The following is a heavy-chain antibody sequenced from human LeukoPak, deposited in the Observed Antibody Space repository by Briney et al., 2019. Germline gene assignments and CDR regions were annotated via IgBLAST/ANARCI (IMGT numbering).Heavy chain of an antibody. CDR3: ATKKYSSGWYEDYFDY. CDR2: FDPEDGET. D-gene: IGHD6-19*01. V-gene: IGHV1-24*01. J-gene: IGHJ4*02. CDR1: GYTLTELS. Sequence: GASVKVSCKVSGYTLTELSMHWVRQAPGKGLEWMGGFDPEDGETIYAQKFQGRVTMTEDTSTDTAYMELSGLRSEDTAVYYCATKKYSSGWYEDYFDYWGQGTLVTVSS.